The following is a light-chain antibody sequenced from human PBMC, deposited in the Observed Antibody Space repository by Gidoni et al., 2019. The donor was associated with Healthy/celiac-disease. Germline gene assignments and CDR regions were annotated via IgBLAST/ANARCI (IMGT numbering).Light chain of an antibody. CDR2: EVS. J-gene: IGLJ2*01. Sequence: QSALTQPASVSGSPGQSITISCTGTSSDVGAYNYVSWYQQHPGIAPKLMIYEVSNRPSGVSNRFSGSKTGNTASLTISGLQAEDEADYYCSSYTSSNTVLFGGGTKLTVL. V-gene: IGLV2-14*01. CDR1: SSDVGAYNY. CDR3: SSYTSSNTVL.